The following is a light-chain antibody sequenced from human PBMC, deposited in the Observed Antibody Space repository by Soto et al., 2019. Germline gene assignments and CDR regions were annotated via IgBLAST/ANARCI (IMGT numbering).Light chain of an antibody. CDR1: NGDVGSYDL. CDR3: ATWDVSLSGWV. V-gene: IGLV2-14*02. Sequence: QSALTQPASVSGSPGQSITISCTGTNGDVGSYDLVSWYQQYPGKAPKLIIYEVNKRPSGVPDRFSGSKSGTSASLAISGLQSEDEADYFCATWDVSLSGWVFGGGTKLTVL. J-gene: IGLJ3*02. CDR2: EVN.